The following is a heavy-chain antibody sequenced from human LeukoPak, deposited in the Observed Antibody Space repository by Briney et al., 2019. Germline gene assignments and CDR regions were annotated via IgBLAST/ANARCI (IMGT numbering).Heavy chain of an antibody. D-gene: IGHD3-22*01. V-gene: IGHV3-21*01. Sequence: GGSLRLSCEASAFTFSSYWMSWVRQAPGKGLEWVSSISSSSSYIYYADSVKGRFTISRDNAKNSLYLQMNSLRAEDTAVYYCARNYDSSGLDLDYWGQGTLVTVSS. J-gene: IGHJ4*02. CDR2: ISSSSSYI. CDR3: ARNYDSSGLDLDY. CDR1: AFTFSSYW.